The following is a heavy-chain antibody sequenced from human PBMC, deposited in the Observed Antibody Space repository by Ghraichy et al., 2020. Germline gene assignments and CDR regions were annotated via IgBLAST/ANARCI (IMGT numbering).Heavy chain of an antibody. Sequence: SETLSLTCTVSGGSISSDFYYWGWIRQPLGKGLEWIGSIYYSGSAYYKSSLKSRVTISVDTSKNQFSLKVNSATAADTAVYFCARQSDSGTFPFEAFDIWGPGAVVTVSS. CDR1: GGSISSDFYY. J-gene: IGHJ3*02. CDR2: IYYSGSA. D-gene: IGHD1-26*01. CDR3: ARQSDSGTFPFEAFDI. V-gene: IGHV4-39*01.